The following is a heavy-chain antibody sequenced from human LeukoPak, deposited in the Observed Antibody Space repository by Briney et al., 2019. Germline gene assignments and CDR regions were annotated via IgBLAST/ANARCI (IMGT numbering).Heavy chain of an antibody. J-gene: IGHJ2*01. CDR2: INHSGST. CDR1: GGSFSGYY. CDR3: ARDKGLAAAGHWYFDL. D-gene: IGHD6-13*01. Sequence: SETLSLTCAVYGGSFSGYYWSWIRQPPGKGLEWIGEINHSGSTNYNPSLKSRVTISVDTSKNQFSLKLSSVTAADTAVYYCARDKGLAAAGHWYFDLWGRGTLVTVSS. V-gene: IGHV4-34*01.